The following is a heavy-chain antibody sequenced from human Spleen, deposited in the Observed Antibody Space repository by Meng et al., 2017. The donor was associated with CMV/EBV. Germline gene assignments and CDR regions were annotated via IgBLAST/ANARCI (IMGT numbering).Heavy chain of an antibody. CDR3: ARKSSHIAAAGYFDY. CDR1: GDVIRRDVYY. Sequence: GDVIRRDVYYWRWIRQVPGKGLEWIGYIDHSGITYYNPSLRSRVTISVDTSTNQFSLKVTSVTAADTAVYYCARKSSHIAAAGYFDYWGQGTLVTVS. D-gene: IGHD6-13*01. J-gene: IGHJ4*02. V-gene: IGHV4-31*02. CDR2: IDHSGIT.